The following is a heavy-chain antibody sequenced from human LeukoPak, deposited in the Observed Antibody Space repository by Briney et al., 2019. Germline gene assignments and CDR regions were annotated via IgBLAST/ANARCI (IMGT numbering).Heavy chain of an antibody. J-gene: IGHJ4*02. Sequence: GGSLRLSCGAPDSNIGTYAVTWVRQVPGKGLEWVSGMSGGGLSTYYARSVKGRFTIPRDTSKNTFYLEMNSLGADDTALYYCAKDRISGQGGAARILDYWGRESWSPSRQ. CDR1: DSNIGTYA. V-gene: IGHV3-23*01. CDR2: MSGGGLST. D-gene: IGHD6-6*01. CDR3: AKDRISGQGGAARILDY.